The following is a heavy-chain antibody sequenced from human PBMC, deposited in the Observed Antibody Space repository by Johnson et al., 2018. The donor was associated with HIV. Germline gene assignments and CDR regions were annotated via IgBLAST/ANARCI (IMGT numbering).Heavy chain of an antibody. CDR2: IGTAGDT. Sequence: EVQLVESGGGLVQPGGSLRLSCAASGFTFGSYDMHWVRQATGKGLEWVSAIGTAGDTYYPGSVKGRFTISRDNSMNTLYLQMNSLRAEDTAVYYCARGEEEQLGDAFDIWGQGTMVTVSS. V-gene: IGHV3-13*01. CDR1: GFTFGSYD. CDR3: ARGEEEQLGDAFDI. D-gene: IGHD6-6*01. J-gene: IGHJ3*02.